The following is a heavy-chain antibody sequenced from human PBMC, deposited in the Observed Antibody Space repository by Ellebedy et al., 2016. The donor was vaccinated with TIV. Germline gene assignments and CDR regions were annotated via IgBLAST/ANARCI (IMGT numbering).Heavy chain of an antibody. CDR2: ITSAGDT. CDR1: GFTFSSHD. V-gene: IGHV3-13*01. D-gene: IGHD5-24*01. J-gene: IGHJ4*02. Sequence: GESLKTSCAASGFTFSSHDMHSVRQPTGKGLEWVSGITSAGDTYSLGSVKGRFIISRDSAKNSLYLQMNSLRAEDTAVYYCARATSGFDYWGQGALATVSS. CDR3: ARATSGFDY.